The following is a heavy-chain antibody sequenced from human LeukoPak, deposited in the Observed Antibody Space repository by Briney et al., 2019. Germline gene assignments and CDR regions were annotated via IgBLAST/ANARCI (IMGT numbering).Heavy chain of an antibody. D-gene: IGHD5-24*01. CDR3: AKEARVESSTWYFDY. V-gene: IGHV3-23*01. Sequence: PGGSLRLSCAASGFTFSNYAMNWVRQASGKGLEWVSALSGSGDATYYADSVKGRFTISRDNSKNTLYLQMNSLRAEDAAVYYCAKEARVESSTWYFDYWGPGTLVTVSS. CDR2: LSGSGDAT. J-gene: IGHJ4*02. CDR1: GFTFSNYA.